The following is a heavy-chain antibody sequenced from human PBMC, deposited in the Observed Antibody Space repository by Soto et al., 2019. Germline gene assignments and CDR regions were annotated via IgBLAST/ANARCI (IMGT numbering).Heavy chain of an antibody. J-gene: IGHJ4*02. V-gene: IGHV1-8*01. Sequence: ASVKVSCKASGYTFTNYDINWVRQATGQGPEWMGWMNPDSGHTGYVQKFQGRVTMTRNTAISTAYMELSNLRPEDTAVYYCAREEVGATTGFDYWGQGTLVTVSS. D-gene: IGHD1-26*01. CDR3: AREEVGATTGFDY. CDR2: MNPDSGHT. CDR1: GYTFTNYD.